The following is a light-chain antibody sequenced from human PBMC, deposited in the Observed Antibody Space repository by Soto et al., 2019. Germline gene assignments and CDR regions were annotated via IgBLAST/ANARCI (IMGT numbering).Light chain of an antibody. Sequence: EIQLTRFPPPFSASSGAGATIVCGAIRGVGTFLIWYQQRQGRAPKLLIYAASNLVSGVPSRFSGSGSGTNFTLTISSLQPEDFATYYCQQSYRTPHTFGQGTKLETK. J-gene: IGKJ2*01. CDR2: AAS. V-gene: IGKV1-39*01. CDR3: QQSYRTPHT. CDR1: RGVGTF.